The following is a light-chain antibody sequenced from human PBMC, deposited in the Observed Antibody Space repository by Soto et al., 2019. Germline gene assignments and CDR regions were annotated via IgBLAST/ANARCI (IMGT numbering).Light chain of an antibody. CDR3: QQYYSNPLT. V-gene: IGKV4-1*01. J-gene: IGKJ2*01. Sequence: DIVMTQSPDSLAVSLGERATINCKSSQSVLYRSNNNNYLAWYQHKPGQPPKLLIYWASTRESGVPDRFSGSGSGTDFTLTVSSLQAEDVAVYYCQQYYSNPLTFGQGTKLEIK. CDR1: QSVLYRSNNNNY. CDR2: WAS.